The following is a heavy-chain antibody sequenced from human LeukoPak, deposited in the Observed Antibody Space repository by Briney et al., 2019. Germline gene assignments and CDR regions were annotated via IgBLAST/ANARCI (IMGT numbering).Heavy chain of an antibody. CDR1: GYTFTSYD. J-gene: IGHJ6*03. CDR3: ARGYCSSTSCYFRRTYYYYYYMDV. CDR2: MNPNSGNT. Sequence: GASVKVSCKASGYTFTSYDINWVRPATGQGLEWMGWMNPNSGNTGYAQEFQGRVTMTRNTSISTAYMELSSLKSEDTAVYYCARGYCSSTSCYFRRTYYYYYYMDVWGKGTTVTVSS. V-gene: IGHV1-8*01. D-gene: IGHD2-2*01.